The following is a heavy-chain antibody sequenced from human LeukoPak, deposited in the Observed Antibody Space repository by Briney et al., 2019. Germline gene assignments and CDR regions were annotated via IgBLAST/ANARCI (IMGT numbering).Heavy chain of an antibody. CDR3: ARDPIAVAASNWFDP. J-gene: IGHJ5*02. V-gene: IGHV4-4*07. D-gene: IGHD6-19*01. CDR2: IYTSGDT. Sequence: PSETLSLTCTVSGGSTSSYYWSWIRQPAGKGLEWIGRIYTSGDTNYNPSLKSRVTMSVDRSKNQISLKLSSVTAADTAVYYCARDPIAVAASNWFDPWGQGALVTVSS. CDR1: GGSTSSYY.